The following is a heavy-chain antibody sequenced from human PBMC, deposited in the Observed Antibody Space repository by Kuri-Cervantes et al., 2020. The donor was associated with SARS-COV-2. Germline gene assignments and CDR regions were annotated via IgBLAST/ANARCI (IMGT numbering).Heavy chain of an antibody. D-gene: IGHD6-13*01. CDR2: LSGIGGST. J-gene: IGHJ3*02. V-gene: IGHV3-23*01. CDR3: TTDVVDQQLRAFDI. Sequence: GESLKISCAASGFNFSSFAMSWVRQAPGKGLEWVSALSGIGGSTYYADSVKGRFTISRDNSKNTLYLQMNSLRAEDTAVYYFTTDVVDQQLRAFDIWGQGTMVTVSS. CDR1: GFNFSSFA.